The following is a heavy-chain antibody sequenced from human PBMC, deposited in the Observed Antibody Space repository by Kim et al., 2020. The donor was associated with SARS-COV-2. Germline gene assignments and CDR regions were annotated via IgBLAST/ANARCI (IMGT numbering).Heavy chain of an antibody. D-gene: IGHD3-10*01. CDR3: ARAYGSGSYYPLDY. CDR2: ISSSSSYI. V-gene: IGHV3-11*05. CDR1: GFTFSDSY. Sequence: GGSLRLSCAASGFTFSDSYMSWIRQAPGKGLEWVSYISSSSSYINYADSVKGRFTISRDNANNSLYLQMNSLRAEDTAVYYCARAYGSGSYYPLDYWGQGTLVTVSS. J-gene: IGHJ4*02.